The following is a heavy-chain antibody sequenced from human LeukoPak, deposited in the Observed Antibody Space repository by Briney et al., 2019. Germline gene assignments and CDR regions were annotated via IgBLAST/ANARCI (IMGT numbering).Heavy chain of an antibody. V-gene: IGHV3-7*01. CDR2: IKQYGSKK. J-gene: IGHJ6*02. CDR1: GFTFSSYW. CDR3: ARESGYCSGGSCYYYGMDV. Sequence: GGSLRLSCAASGFTFSSYWMSWVRQAPGKGLEWVATIKQYGSKKYYVGSVKGRFTISRDNAKNSLYLQMNSLRAEDTAVYYCARESGYCSGGSCYYYGMDVWGQGTTVTVSS. D-gene: IGHD2-15*01.